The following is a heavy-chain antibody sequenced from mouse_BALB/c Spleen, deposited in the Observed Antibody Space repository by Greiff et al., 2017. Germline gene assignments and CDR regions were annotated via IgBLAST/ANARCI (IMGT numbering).Heavy chain of an antibody. J-gene: IGHJ4*01. CDR3: ARKGDGNYPYAMDY. CDR2: IWSGGST. CDR1: GFSLTSYG. Sequence: ESGPGLVQPSQSLSITCTVSGFSLTSYGVHWVRQSPGKGLEWLGVIWSGGSTDYNAAFISRLSISKDNSKSQVFFKMNSLQANDTAIYYCARKGDGNYPYAMDYWGQGTSVTVSS. D-gene: IGHD2-1*01. V-gene: IGHV2-2*02.